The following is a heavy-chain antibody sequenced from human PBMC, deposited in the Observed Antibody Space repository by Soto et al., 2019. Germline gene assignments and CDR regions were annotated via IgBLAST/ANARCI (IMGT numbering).Heavy chain of an antibody. J-gene: IGHJ5*01. V-gene: IGHV4-59*08. D-gene: IGHD2-15*01. Sequence: SETLSLTCTVSGGSISSYYWSWIRQPPGKGLEWIGYIYYSGSTNYNPSLKSRVTISVDTSKNQLSLKLSSVTAADTAVYYCARLGGFFQALDSWGRGTLVTVSS. CDR2: IYYSGST. CDR3: ARLGGFFQALDS. CDR1: GGSISSYY.